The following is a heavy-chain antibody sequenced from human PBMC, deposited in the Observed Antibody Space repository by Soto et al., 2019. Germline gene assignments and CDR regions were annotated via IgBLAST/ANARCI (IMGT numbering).Heavy chain of an antibody. Sequence: GGSLRLPWAASGFTFSGYAMSWVRQAPGKGLEWVSAISGSGGSTYYADSVKGRFTISRDNSKNTLYLQMNSLRAEDTAVYYCAKTVVGGQQYYFDYWGQGTLVTVSS. J-gene: IGHJ4*02. CDR2: ISGSGGST. CDR3: AKTVVGGQQYYFDY. D-gene: IGHD1-26*01. CDR1: GFTFSGYA. V-gene: IGHV3-23*01.